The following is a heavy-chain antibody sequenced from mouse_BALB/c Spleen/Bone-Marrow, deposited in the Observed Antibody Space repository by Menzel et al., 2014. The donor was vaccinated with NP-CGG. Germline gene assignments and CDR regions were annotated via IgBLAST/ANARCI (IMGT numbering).Heavy chain of an antibody. CDR2: ISYSGST. Sequence: EVKLVESGPSLVKPSQTLSLTCSVTGDSITSGYWNWIRKFPGNKLEYMGYISYSGSTYYNPSLKSRISITRDTSKNQYYLQLNSVTTEDTATYYCARRGGSSYNYAMDYWGQGTSVTVSS. D-gene: IGHD1-1*01. CDR3: ARRGGSSYNYAMDY. V-gene: IGHV3-8*02. CDR1: GDSITSGY. J-gene: IGHJ4*01.